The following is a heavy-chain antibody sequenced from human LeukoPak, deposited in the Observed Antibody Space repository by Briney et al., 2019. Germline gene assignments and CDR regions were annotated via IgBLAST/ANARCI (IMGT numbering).Heavy chain of an antibody. CDR2: ITGSGGST. D-gene: IGHD4-23*01. V-gene: IGHV3-23*01. J-gene: IGHJ4*02. Sequence: GGSLRLSCAASGFTFSSYAMSWGRHAPGKGLDWVSAITGSGGSTYYADSVKGRFTISRDNSKNTLYLQMNSLRPEDTAVYYCAKDYGDNPFDYWGQGTLVTVSS. CDR1: GFTFSSYA. CDR3: AKDYGDNPFDY.